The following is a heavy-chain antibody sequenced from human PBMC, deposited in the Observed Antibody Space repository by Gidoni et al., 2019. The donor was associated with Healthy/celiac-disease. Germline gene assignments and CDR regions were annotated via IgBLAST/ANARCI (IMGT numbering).Heavy chain of an antibody. J-gene: IGHJ6*02. D-gene: IGHD3-3*01. CDR1: GFTFSSHA. Sequence: EVQLLESGGGLVQPGGSLRLSCASSGFTFSSHAMSWVRQAPGKGLEWVSAIRGSGGSTYYADSVKGRFTISRDNSKNTLYLQMNSLRAEDTAVYYCAKLLEWLSTDYYYGMDVWGQGTTVTVSS. CDR3: AKLLEWLSTDYYYGMDV. V-gene: IGHV3-23*01. CDR2: IRGSGGST.